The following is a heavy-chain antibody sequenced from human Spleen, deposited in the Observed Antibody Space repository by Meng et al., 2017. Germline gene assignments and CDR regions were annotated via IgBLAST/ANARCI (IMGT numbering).Heavy chain of an antibody. Sequence: GHLVQSGAELKNPGASVKVSCKPSGYTFTAYWLHWVRLAPGQGLEWMGRIDPGSGGTQYPQNFQGRVLMTRDTSISTTYMELSGLRSDDTAVYYCVRDEDISAAGKLFGDYWGQGTLVTVSS. CDR3: VRDEDISAAGKLFGDY. CDR2: IDPGSGGT. J-gene: IGHJ4*02. CDR1: GYTFTAYW. V-gene: IGHV1-2*06. D-gene: IGHD6-13*01.